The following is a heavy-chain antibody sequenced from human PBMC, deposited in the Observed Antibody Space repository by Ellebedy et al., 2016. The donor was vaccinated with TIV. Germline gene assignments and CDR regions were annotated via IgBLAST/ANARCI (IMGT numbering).Heavy chain of an antibody. CDR1: GYTFRGHG. D-gene: IGHD6-19*01. CDR3: AREADPNALDI. J-gene: IGHJ3*02. V-gene: IGHV1-18*01. Sequence: AASVKVSCKTSGYTFRGHGLNWVRQAPGQGLEWMGWISTYSGNTKYAQKFQGRVTMTTDTSTGTADMGLRSLTSDDTAVYYCAREADPNALDIWGQGTMVIVSS. CDR2: ISTYSGNT.